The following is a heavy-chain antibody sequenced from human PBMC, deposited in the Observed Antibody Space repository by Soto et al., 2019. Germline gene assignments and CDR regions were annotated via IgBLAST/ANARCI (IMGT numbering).Heavy chain of an antibody. CDR3: ARDAPPPPGIAVAGSGYFDY. CDR1: GFTFSSYG. V-gene: IGHV3-33*01. Sequence: QVQLVESGGGMVQPGRSLRLSCAASGFTFSSYGMHWVRQAPGKGLEWVAVIWYDGSNKYYADSVKGRFTISRDNSKNTLYLQMNSLRAEDTAVYYCARDAPPPPGIAVAGSGYFDYWGQGTLVTVSS. D-gene: IGHD6-19*01. J-gene: IGHJ4*02. CDR2: IWYDGSNK.